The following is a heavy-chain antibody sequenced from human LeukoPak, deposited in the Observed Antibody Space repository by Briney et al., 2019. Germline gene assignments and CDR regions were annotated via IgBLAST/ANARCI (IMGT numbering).Heavy chain of an antibody. Sequence: GGSLRPSWAASGLTFSSYWMSCVRPAPGKGMEWVSAISGSGGSTYHADSVKGRFTISRDNSKNTLLLQMNSLRAEDTAVYYCAKDYYDSSGSGHNWFDPWGQGTLVTVSS. D-gene: IGHD3-22*01. CDR2: ISGSGGST. J-gene: IGHJ5*02. CDR1: GLTFSSYW. V-gene: IGHV3-23*01. CDR3: AKDYYDSSGSGHNWFDP.